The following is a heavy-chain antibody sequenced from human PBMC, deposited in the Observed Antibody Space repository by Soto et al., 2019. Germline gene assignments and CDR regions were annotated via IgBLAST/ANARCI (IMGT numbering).Heavy chain of an antibody. CDR1: GGSISSSSYY. J-gene: IGHJ4*02. CDR2: IYYSGST. CDR3: ARSVALTGTRNSDY. D-gene: IGHD6-19*01. V-gene: IGHV4-39*01. Sequence: SETLSLTCTVSGGSISSSSYYWGWIRQPPGKGLEWIGSIYYSGSTYYNPSLKSRVTISGDTSKNQFSLKLTSVTAADTAVYYCARSVALTGTRNSDYWGQGTLVTVSS.